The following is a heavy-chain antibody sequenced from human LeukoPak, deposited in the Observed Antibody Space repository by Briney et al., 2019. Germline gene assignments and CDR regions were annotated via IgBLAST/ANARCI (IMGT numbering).Heavy chain of an antibody. D-gene: IGHD1-14*01. Sequence: GGSLRLSCAASGFTFSSYAMNWVRQAPGKGLELVSYISTSNTVRYYTDSVKGRFTISRENTKNSLYLQVNSLTDEDTAVYYCARKLKYYRSHNYGMDVWGQGTKVTVSS. CDR2: ISTSNTVR. CDR3: ARKLKYYRSHNYGMDV. J-gene: IGHJ6*02. CDR1: GFTFSSYA. V-gene: IGHV3-48*02.